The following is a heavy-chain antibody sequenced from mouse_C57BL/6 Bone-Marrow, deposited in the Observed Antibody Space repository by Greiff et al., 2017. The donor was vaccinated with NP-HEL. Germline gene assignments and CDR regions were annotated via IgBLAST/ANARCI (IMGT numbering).Heavy chain of an antibody. J-gene: IGHJ2*01. V-gene: IGHV1-50*01. CDR1: GYTFTSYW. CDR3: ARCIFDY. CDR2: IDPSDSYT. Sequence: VQLQQSGAELVKPGASVKLSCKASGYTFTSYWMQWVKQRPGQGLEWIGEIDPSDSYTNYNQKFKGKATLTVDTSSSTAYMQLSSLTSEDSAVYYCARCIFDYWGQGTTLTVSS.